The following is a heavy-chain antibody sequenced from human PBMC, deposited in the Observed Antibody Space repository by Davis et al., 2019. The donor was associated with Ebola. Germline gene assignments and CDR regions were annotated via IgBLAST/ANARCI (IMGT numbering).Heavy chain of an antibody. V-gene: IGHV4-34*01. J-gene: IGHJ3*02. D-gene: IGHD3-10*01. Sequence: PSETLSLTCAVYGGSFSGYYWSWIRQPPGKGLEWIGEINHSGSTNYNPSLKSRVTISVDTSKNQFSLKLSSVTAADTAVYYCARLEYYYGSGTQADIWGQGTMVTVSS. CDR1: GGSFSGYY. CDR3: ARLEYYYGSGTQADI. CDR2: INHSGST.